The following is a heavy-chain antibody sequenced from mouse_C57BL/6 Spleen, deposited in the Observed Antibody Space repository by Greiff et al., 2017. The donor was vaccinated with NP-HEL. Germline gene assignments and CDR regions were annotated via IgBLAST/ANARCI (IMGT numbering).Heavy chain of an antibody. CDR1: GYTFTNYW. CDR3: ARSYYGSSRYFDV. V-gene: IGHV1-63*01. J-gene: IGHJ1*03. D-gene: IGHD1-1*01. Sequence: QVQLQQSGAELVRPGTSVKMSCKASGYTFTNYWIGWAKQRPGHGLEWIGDIYPGGGYHNDNEKFKGKATLTADTSSSTAYMQFSSLTSEDSAIYYCARSYYGSSRYFDVWGTGTTVTVSS. CDR2: IYPGGGYH.